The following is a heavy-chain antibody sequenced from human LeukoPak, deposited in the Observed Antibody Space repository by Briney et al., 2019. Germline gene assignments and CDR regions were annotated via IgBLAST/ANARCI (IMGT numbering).Heavy chain of an antibody. V-gene: IGHV3-48*01. CDR3: ARDQDDFWSGPRPYDY. CDR2: ISSSSSTI. Sequence: PGGSLRLSCAASGFTFSSYSMNWVRQAPGKGLEWVSYISSSSSTIYYADSVKGRFTISRDNAKNSLYLQMNSLRAEDTAVYYCARDQDDFWSGPRPYDYWGQGTLVTVSS. J-gene: IGHJ4*02. CDR1: GFTFSSYS. D-gene: IGHD3-3*01.